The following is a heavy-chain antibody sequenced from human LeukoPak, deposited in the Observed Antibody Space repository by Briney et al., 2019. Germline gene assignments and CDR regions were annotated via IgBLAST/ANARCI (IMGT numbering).Heavy chain of an antibody. Sequence: PGGSLRLSCAASGFTFSNAWMSWVRQAPGKGLEWVSVIYSGGSTYYADSVKGRFTISRDNSKNTLYLQMNSLRAEDTAVYYCASRDRNWGQGTLVTVSS. J-gene: IGHJ4*02. CDR3: ASRDRN. CDR2: IYSGGST. V-gene: IGHV3-53*01. CDR1: GFTFSNAW.